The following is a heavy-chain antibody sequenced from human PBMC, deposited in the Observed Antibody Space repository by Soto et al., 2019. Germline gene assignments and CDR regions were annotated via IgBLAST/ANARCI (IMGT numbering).Heavy chain of an antibody. CDR1: GHTLTEFS. V-gene: IGHV1-24*01. D-gene: IGHD2-15*01. CDR2: FDPEDGET. CDR3: VVAAQPYYFDY. Sequence: ASVKVSCKVSGHTLTEFSMHWVRQAPGKGLEWMGGFDPEDGETIYAQKLQGRVTMTTDTSTSTAYMELRSLRSDDTAVYYCVVAAQPYYFDYWGQGTLVTVSS. J-gene: IGHJ4*02.